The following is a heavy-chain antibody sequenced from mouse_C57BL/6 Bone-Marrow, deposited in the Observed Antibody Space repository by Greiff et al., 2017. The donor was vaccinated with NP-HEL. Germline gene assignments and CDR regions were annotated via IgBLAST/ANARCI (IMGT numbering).Heavy chain of an antibody. D-gene: IGHD1-1*01. Sequence: VHLVESGAELAKPGASVKLSCKASGYTFTSYWMHWVKQRPGQGLEWIGYINPSSGYTKYNQKFKDKATLTADKSSSTAYMQLSSLTYEDSAVYYCARDYGSSSWYFDVWGTGTTVTVSS. CDR1: GYTFTSYW. CDR3: ARDYGSSSWYFDV. J-gene: IGHJ1*03. V-gene: IGHV1-7*01. CDR2: INPSSGYT.